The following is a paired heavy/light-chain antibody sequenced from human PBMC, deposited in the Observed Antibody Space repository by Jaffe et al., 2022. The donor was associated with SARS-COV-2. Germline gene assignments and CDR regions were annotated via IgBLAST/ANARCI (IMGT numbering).Light chain of an antibody. Sequence: DIVMTQSPDSLAVSLGERATINCKSSQRVLYSSNNKNSLAWYQQKPGQPPKLLIYWASTRESGVPDRFSGSGSGTDFTLTISSLQAEDVAVYYCQQYYSTPQTFGQGTKVEIK. V-gene: IGKV4-1*01. CDR1: QRVLYSSNNKNS. J-gene: IGKJ1*01. CDR3: QQYYSTPQT. CDR2: WAS.
Heavy chain of an antibody. CDR1: GGSIGSSSYY. D-gene: IGHD2-8*01. Sequence: QLQLQESGPGLVEPSETLSLTCTVSGGSIGSSSYYWGWIRQPPGKGLEWIGTMYYSGGRFYNPSLKSRVTMSADTSKNQFSLKLSSVTAADTAVYFCARRGDSHAIFDYWGQGTLVTVSS. V-gene: IGHV4-39*01. CDR3: ARRGDSHAIFDY. CDR2: MYYSGGR. J-gene: IGHJ4*02.